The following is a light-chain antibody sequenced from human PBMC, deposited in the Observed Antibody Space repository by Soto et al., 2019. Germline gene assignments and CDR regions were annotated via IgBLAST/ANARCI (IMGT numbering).Light chain of an antibody. CDR1: SSDVGGYKY. CDR2: DVS. Sequence: QSALTQPRSVSGSPGQSVTISCTGTSSDVGGYKYVSWYQQHPGKAPKLMIYDVSKRPSGVPDRFSGSKSGNTASLTISGLQTEDEADYYCCSYAGSYTVVFGRGTKVTVL. V-gene: IGLV2-11*01. J-gene: IGLJ2*01. CDR3: CSYAGSYTVV.